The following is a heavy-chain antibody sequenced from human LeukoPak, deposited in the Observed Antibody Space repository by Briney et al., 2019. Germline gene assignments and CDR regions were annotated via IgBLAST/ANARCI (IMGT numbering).Heavy chain of an antibody. CDR2: IYYSGST. J-gene: IGHJ3*02. D-gene: IGHD1-26*01. V-gene: IGHV4-59*08. Sequence: SETLSLTCTVSGGSISSYYWSWIRQPPGKGLECIGYIYYSGSTNYNPSLKSRVNISIDTSRTQFSLKLSSVTAADTAIYYCARRGGGYAFDIWGQGTMVTVSS. CDR1: GGSISSYY. CDR3: ARRGGGYAFDI.